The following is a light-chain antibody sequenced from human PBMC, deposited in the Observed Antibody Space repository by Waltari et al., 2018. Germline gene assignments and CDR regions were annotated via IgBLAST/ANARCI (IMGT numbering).Light chain of an antibody. CDR1: QTVRTTY. CDR3: QQYDISPLT. Sequence: DIVLTQSPGTLSLSPGERATLSCRASQTVRTTYLAWYQQKPGQAPTLLIYAASSRATGIPDSFSGSASATDFSLTSSSLEPEDVAVYYCQQYDISPLTFGGGTKVEIK. V-gene: IGKV3-20*01. CDR2: AAS. J-gene: IGKJ4*01.